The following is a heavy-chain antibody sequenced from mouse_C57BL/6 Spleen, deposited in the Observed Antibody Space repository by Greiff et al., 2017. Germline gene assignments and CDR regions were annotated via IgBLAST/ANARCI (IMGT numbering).Heavy chain of an antibody. D-gene: IGHD2-1*01. Sequence: QVQLQQPGAELVMPGASVTLSCKASGYTFTSYWMHWVKQRPGQGLEWIGAIDPSDSYTNYNQKFQGKSTLTVDKSSSTAYMQLSSLTSEDSAVYYCARGGNYRGWFAYWGQGTLVTVSA. J-gene: IGHJ3*01. V-gene: IGHV1-69*01. CDR1: GYTFTSYW. CDR2: IDPSDSYT. CDR3: ARGGNYRGWFAY.